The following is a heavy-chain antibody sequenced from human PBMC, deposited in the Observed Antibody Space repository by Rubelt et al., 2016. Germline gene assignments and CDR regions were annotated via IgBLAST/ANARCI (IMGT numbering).Heavy chain of an antibody. CDR1: GFTFSTYA. Sequence: VQLVEAGGGLVQPGGSLRLSCSASGFTFSTYAMHWVRQAPGKGLEFVSTISSNADSTSYEDSVKGRFTISRDNSKNTQNLKMDSLGAEDTAVDYCAKSKYYDVWSGPYCDYWGQGTLVTVAS. J-gene: IGHJ4*02. V-gene: IGHV3-64*04. CDR2: ISSNADST. D-gene: IGHD3-3*01. CDR3: AKSKYYDVWSGPYCDY.